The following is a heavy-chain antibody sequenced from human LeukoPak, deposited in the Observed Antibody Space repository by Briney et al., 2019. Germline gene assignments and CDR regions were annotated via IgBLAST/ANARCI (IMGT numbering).Heavy chain of an antibody. D-gene: IGHD3-10*01. Sequence: SETLSLTCIVSGDSISSSAYYWGWIRQPPGKGLEWIGQIYSSGSTYYNPSLESRVTISVEKSKNQFSLNLSSVTAADTTVYYCARVTSYLAFDIFGQGTIVTVSS. V-gene: IGHV4-39*07. CDR2: IYSSGST. J-gene: IGHJ3*02. CDR1: GDSISSSAYY. CDR3: ARVTSYLAFDI.